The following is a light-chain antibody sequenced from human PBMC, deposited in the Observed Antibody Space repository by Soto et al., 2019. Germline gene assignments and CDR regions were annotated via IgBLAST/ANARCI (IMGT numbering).Light chain of an antibody. CDR2: GSS. CDR1: QSVSSN. J-gene: IGKJ4*01. V-gene: IGKV3D-15*01. CDR3: QQYNDWPLT. Sequence: EIVMTQSPATLSVSPGERTTLSCRASQSVSSNLAWYQQKPGQAPRPLIYGSSTRAIGIPARFSGSGSGTEFTLTISSLQSEDFAFYYCQQYNDWPLTFGGGTKVEIK.